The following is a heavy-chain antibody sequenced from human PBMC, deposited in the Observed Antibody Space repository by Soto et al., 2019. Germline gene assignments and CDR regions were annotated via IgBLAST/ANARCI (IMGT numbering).Heavy chain of an antibody. CDR3: ARENRYYDSSGYYPDLDY. V-gene: IGHV1-18*01. CDR2: ISAYNGNT. D-gene: IGHD3-22*01. Sequence: ASVKVSCKASGYTFTSYGISWVRQAPGQGLEWMGWISAYNGNTNYAQKLQGRVTMTTDTSTSTAYMELRSLRSDDTAVYYCARENRYYDSSGYYPDLDYWGQGTLVTVSS. J-gene: IGHJ4*02. CDR1: GYTFTSYG.